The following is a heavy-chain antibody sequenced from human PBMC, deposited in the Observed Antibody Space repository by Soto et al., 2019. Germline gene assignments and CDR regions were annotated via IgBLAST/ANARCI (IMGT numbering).Heavy chain of an antibody. J-gene: IGHJ4*02. D-gene: IGHD3-10*01. CDR3: VKGIGWFGELSYDAYFDY. CDR1: GFTFSSYG. V-gene: IGHV3-30*18. Sequence: QVQLVESGGGVVQPGRSLRLSCAASGFTFSSYGMHWVRQAPGKGLEWVAVISYDGSNKYYADSVKGRFTISRDNSKNTLYLQMNSLRAEDTAVYYCVKGIGWFGELSYDAYFDYWGQGTLVTVSS. CDR2: ISYDGSNK.